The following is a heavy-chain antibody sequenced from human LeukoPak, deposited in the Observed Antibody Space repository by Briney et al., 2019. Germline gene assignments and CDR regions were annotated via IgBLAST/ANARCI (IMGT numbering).Heavy chain of an antibody. V-gene: IGHV1-69*16. Sequence: SVKVSCKTSGGTVSTYTVNWVRQAPGQGLEWMGDIIPTIPLIHYAQKFQDRLSIITDESTSTVYMELSSLTSDDTAVYYCGRDPTYRNYFDSWGQGTLVTVSS. CDR1: GGTVSTYT. CDR2: IIPTIPLI. D-gene: IGHD1-1*01. J-gene: IGHJ4*02. CDR3: GRDPTYRNYFDS.